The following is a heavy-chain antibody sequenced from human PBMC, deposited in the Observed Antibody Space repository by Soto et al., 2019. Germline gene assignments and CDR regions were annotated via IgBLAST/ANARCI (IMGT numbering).Heavy chain of an antibody. D-gene: IGHD3-3*01. J-gene: IGHJ6*02. CDR1: GYTFTSYG. Sequence: ASVKVSCKASGYTFTSYGISWVRQAPGQGLEWMGWISAYNGNTNYAQKLQGRVTMTTDTSTSTAYMELRSLRSDDTAVYYCARDRKLAYYDFWSGYYGYYYGMDVWGQGTTVTVS. V-gene: IGHV1-18*01. CDR3: ARDRKLAYYDFWSGYYGYYYGMDV. CDR2: ISAYNGNT.